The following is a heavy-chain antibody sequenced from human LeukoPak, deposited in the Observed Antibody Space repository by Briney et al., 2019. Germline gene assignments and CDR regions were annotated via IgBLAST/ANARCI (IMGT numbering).Heavy chain of an antibody. CDR1: GFTFSSYS. CDR3: AKDPPGAVTTSPDAFDI. V-gene: IGHV3-21*04. J-gene: IGHJ3*02. D-gene: IGHD4-17*01. CDR2: ISSSSSYI. Sequence: PGGSLRLSCAASGFTFSSYSMNWVRQAPGKGLEWVSSISSSSSYIYYADSVKGRFTISRDNAKNTLYPQMNSLRAEDTAVYYCAKDPPGAVTTSPDAFDIWGQGTMVTVSS.